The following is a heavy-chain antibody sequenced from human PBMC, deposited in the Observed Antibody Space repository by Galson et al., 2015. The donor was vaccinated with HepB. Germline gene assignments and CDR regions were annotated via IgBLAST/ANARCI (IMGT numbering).Heavy chain of an antibody. Sequence: SVKVSCKASEYTFTDYYLHWVRQAPGQGLEWMGLLNPCGGGTSYAQKFQGRVTMTRDTSISTAYMELTRLRADDTAVYYCAREREGNYDAFDIWGQGTMVTVSS. CDR3: AREREGNYDAFDI. V-gene: IGHV1-2*02. J-gene: IGHJ3*02. CDR2: LNPCGGGT. CDR1: EYTFTDYY. D-gene: IGHD1-7*01.